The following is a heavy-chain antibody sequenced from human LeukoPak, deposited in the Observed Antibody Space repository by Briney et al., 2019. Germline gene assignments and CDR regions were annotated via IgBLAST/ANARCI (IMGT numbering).Heavy chain of an antibody. D-gene: IGHD4-17*01. CDR2: ISISGTTI. J-gene: IGHJ4*02. V-gene: IGHV3-11*01. CDR3: ARTGRLQYGDYVAFDY. Sequence: PGGSLRLSCAASGFTFTDFYVSWIRQAPGKGLEWVSYISISGTTIYYADSVKGRFTFSRDNAKNSLYLQMNSLRAEDTAVYYCARTGRLQYGDYVAFDYWGQGTLVTVSS. CDR1: GFTFTDFY.